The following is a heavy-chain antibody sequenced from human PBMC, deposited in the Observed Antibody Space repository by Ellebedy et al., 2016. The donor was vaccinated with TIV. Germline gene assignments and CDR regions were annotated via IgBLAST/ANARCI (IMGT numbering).Heavy chain of an antibody. CDR2: IFYSGST. CDR1: GGSFNGYF. V-gene: IGHV4-59*01. J-gene: IGHJ3*02. D-gene: IGHD4-17*01. Sequence: MPSETLSLTCAVKGGSFNGYFWSWIRQPPGKGLEWIGYIFYSGSTSYSPSLKSRVTISLDTSNKQFSLKLSSVTAADTAVYYCARNEYGDAFDIWGQGTLVTVSS. CDR3: ARNEYGDAFDI.